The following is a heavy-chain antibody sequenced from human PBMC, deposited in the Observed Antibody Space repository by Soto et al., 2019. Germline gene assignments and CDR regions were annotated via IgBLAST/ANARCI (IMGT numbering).Heavy chain of an antibody. J-gene: IGHJ4*02. CDR3: ASYGGNSY. Sequence: PGGSLRLSCAASGFTFSSYAMHWVRQAPGKGLEWVAVISYDGSNKYYADSVKGRFTISRDNSKNALYLQMNSLRAEDTAVYYCASYGGNSYWGQGTLVTVSS. V-gene: IGHV3-30-3*01. CDR1: GFTFSSYA. D-gene: IGHD2-21*02. CDR2: ISYDGSNK.